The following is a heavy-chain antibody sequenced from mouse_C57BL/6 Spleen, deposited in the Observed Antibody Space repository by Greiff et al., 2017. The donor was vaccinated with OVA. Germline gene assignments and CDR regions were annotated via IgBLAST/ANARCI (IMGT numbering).Heavy chain of an antibody. V-gene: IGHV1-18*01. CDR3: ARKDYYSNYDWYFDV. CDR1: GYTFTDYN. J-gene: IGHJ1*03. D-gene: IGHD2-5*01. CDR2: INPNNGGT. Sequence: EVQLQQSGPELVKPGASVKIPCKASGYTFTDYNMDWVRQSHGKSLEWIGDINPNNGGTIYNQKFKGKATLTVDKSSSTAYMELRSLTSEDTAVYYCARKDYYSNYDWYFDVWGTGTTVTVSS.